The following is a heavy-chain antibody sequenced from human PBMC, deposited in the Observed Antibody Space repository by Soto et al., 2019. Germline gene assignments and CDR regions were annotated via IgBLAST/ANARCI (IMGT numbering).Heavy chain of an antibody. J-gene: IGHJ4*02. CDR2: ITGSGANT. CDR1: GFTFSTSV. Sequence: EVQLLESGGDLVQPGGSLRLSCAASGFTFSTSVINWVRQAPGKGLEWLSAITGSGANTYYADSVKGRFTISRDNSKNTLYLQMNSLRADDTAAYYCAKDPGQWGQGTLVTVSS. CDR3: AKDPGQ. D-gene: IGHD7-27*01. V-gene: IGHV3-23*01.